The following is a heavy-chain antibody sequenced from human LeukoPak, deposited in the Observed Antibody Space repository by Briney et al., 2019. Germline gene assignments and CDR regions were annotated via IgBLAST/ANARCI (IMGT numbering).Heavy chain of an antibody. J-gene: IGHJ6*03. CDR1: GYTFTSYD. CDR3: ARYCSSTSCPSYYYYYMDV. CDR2: INPNSGNT. V-gene: IGHV1-8*01. Sequence: ATVKVSCKASGYTFTSYDINCVRQATGQGLEWMGWINPNSGNTGYAQKFQGRVTMTRNTSISTAYMELSSLRSENTAVYYCARYCSSTSCPSYYYYYMDVWGKGTTVTVPS. D-gene: IGHD2-2*01.